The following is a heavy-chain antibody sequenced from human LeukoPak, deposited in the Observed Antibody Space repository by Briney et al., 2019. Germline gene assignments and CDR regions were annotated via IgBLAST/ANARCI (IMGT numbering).Heavy chain of an antibody. CDR1: AFGFSLNY. D-gene: IGHD6-6*01. CDR2: INPDGSGR. Sequence: PGGSLRLSCEASAFGFSLNYMTWVRQAPGKGVESVAKINPDGSGRFYVDSVKGRFTISRDNAKNSVYLQINSLRVEHTAVYYCARIGYSSSSTDYWGQGTMVTVSS. CDR3: ARIGYSSSSTDY. J-gene: IGHJ4*02. V-gene: IGHV3-7*01.